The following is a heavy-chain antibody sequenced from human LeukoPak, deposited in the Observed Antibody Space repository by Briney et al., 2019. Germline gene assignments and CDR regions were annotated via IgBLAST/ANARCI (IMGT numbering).Heavy chain of an antibody. V-gene: IGHV1-24*01. CDR3: ATFYCSSTSCYIDYYYGMDV. J-gene: IGHJ6*02. CDR2: FDPEDGET. D-gene: IGHD2-2*02. Sequence: GASVKVSCEVSGYTLTELSMHWVRQAPGKGLEWMGGFDPEDGETIYAQKFQGRVTMTEDTSTDTAYMELSSLRSEDTAVYYCATFYCSSTSCYIDYYYGMDVWGQGTTVTVSS. CDR1: GYTLTELS.